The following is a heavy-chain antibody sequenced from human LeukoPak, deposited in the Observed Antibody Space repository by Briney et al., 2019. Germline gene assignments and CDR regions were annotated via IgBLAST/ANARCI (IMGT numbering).Heavy chain of an antibody. D-gene: IGHD6-13*01. Sequence: GGSLRLSCAASGFTFSSYSMNWVREAPGKGLEWVSSISSSSSYIYYADSVKGRFTISRDNAKNSLYLQMNSLRAEDTAVYYCAKEEVAAPHLDYWGQGTLVTVSS. CDR1: GFTFSSYS. CDR3: AKEEVAAPHLDY. CDR2: ISSSSSYI. V-gene: IGHV3-21*01. J-gene: IGHJ4*02.